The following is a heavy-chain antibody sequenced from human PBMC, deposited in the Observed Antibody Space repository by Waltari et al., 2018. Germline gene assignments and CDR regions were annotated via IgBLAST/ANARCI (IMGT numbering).Heavy chain of an antibody. CDR1: GSTFSTNA. D-gene: IGHD1-26*01. CDR2: VCASADGA. Sequence: EVQLVESGGGLVQPGGSLRLSCVASGSTFSTNAMSWVRPAPGKGLEWISSVCASADGAYYADSVKGRFDISRDKSKNTLYLQAITLGAEDTAVYYIADAGWGEPKAYWGQGTLVTVS. J-gene: IGHJ4*02. V-gene: IGHV3-23*04. CDR3: ADAGWGEPKAY.